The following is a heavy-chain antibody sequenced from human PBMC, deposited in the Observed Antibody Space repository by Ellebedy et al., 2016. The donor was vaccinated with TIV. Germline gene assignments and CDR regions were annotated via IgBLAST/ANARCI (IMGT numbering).Heavy chain of an antibody. CDR1: GGSFSGDY. V-gene: IGHV4-34*01. D-gene: IGHD3-22*01. CDR2: INHSGST. J-gene: IGHJ6*02. CDR3: ARERIVVVLTGYYYYGMDV. Sequence: SETLSLXXAVYGGSFSGDYWSWIRQPPGKGLEWIGQINHSGSTNYNPSLKSRVTISVDTYKNQFSLKLSSVTAADTAVYYCARERIVVVLTGYYYYGMDVWGQGTTVTVSS.